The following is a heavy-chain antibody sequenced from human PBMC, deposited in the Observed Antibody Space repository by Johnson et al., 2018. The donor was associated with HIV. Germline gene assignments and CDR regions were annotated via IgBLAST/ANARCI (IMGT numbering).Heavy chain of an antibody. Sequence: QVQLVESGGGLVKPRGSLRLSCAGSGFRFSDYYMSWIRQAPGKGLEWVSYISSSGSTIYYADFVKGRFTISRDNAKKSLYLQMNSLRAEDTAVYYCATSLTGTRPFDIWGQGTMVTVSS. V-gene: IGHV3-11*04. D-gene: IGHD1-7*01. J-gene: IGHJ3*02. CDR3: ATSLTGTRPFDI. CDR2: ISSSGSTI. CDR1: GFRFSDYY.